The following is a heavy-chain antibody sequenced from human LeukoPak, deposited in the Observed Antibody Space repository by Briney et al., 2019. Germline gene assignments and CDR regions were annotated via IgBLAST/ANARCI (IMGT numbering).Heavy chain of an antibody. Sequence: GASVKVSCKASGYTFTSYDINWVRQATGQGLEWMGWMNPNSGNTGYAQKFQGRVTMTRNTSISTAYMELSSLRSEDTAVYYCARIDSSSWVHNNWFDPWGQGTLVTVSS. J-gene: IGHJ5*02. D-gene: IGHD6-13*01. CDR1: GYTFTSYD. V-gene: IGHV1-8*01. CDR3: ARIDSSSWVHNNWFDP. CDR2: MNPNSGNT.